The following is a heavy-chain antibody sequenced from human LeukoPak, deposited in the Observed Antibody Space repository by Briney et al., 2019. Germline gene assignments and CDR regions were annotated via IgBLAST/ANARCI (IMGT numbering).Heavy chain of an antibody. CDR1: GYTFINHD. D-gene: IGHD5-18*01. CDR2: MNSNSGNT. J-gene: IGHJ4*02. Sequence: EASVKVSCKGYGYTFINHDIDWVRQAAGQGLEWMGWMNSNSGNTGYAQKFQGRVTITTDESTSTAYMELSSLRSEDTAVYYCAGTRGGYSYGPLHYWGQGTLVTVSS. V-gene: IGHV1-8*03. CDR3: AGTRGGYSYGPLHY.